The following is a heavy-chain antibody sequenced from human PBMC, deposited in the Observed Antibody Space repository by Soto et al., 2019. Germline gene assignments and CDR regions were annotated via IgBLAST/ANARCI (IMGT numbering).Heavy chain of an antibody. Sequence: EVQLLESGGGLVQPGGSLRLSCAASGFTFSSYAMSWVRQAPGKGLEWVSAISGSGGSTYYADSVKGRFTIARDNSKNTLYLQMTSLRAEDTAVYYCAKNPRSGWYTGWFDPWGQGTLVTVSS. CDR1: GFTFSSYA. CDR2: ISGSGGST. CDR3: AKNPRSGWYTGWFDP. D-gene: IGHD6-19*01. V-gene: IGHV3-23*01. J-gene: IGHJ5*02.